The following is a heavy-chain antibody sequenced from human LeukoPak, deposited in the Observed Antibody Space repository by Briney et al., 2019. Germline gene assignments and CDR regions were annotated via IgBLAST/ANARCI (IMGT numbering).Heavy chain of an antibody. CDR2: INHSGST. Sequence: SETLSLTCTVSGGSISSGDYYWSWIRQPPGKGLEWIGEINHSGSTNYNPSLKSRVTISVDTSKNQFSLKLSSVTAADTAVYYCARGGGGYYYYWGQGTLVTVSS. CDR3: ARGGGGYYYY. V-gene: IGHV4-39*07. J-gene: IGHJ4*02. D-gene: IGHD3-22*01. CDR1: GGSISSGDYY.